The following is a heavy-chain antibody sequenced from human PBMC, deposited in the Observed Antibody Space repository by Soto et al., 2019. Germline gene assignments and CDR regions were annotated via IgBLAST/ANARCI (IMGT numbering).Heavy chain of an antibody. CDR1: GYTFTSYG. CDR3: ARDWYCGSGACYDIFDI. D-gene: IGHD2-21*01. V-gene: IGHV1-18*01. CDR2: VSTNNEIK. Sequence: QVQLGQSGGEVKTPGASVKVSCKASGYTFTSYGISWVRQAPGQGLEWMGWVSTNNEIKTYAQKFQVRVTMTTDTSATTSYMQLRSLRSDDTAVFSCARDWYCGSGACYDIFDIWGQGTMVIVSS. J-gene: IGHJ3*02.